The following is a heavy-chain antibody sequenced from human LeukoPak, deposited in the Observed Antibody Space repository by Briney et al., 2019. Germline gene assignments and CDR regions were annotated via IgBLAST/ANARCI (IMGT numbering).Heavy chain of an antibody. CDR3: ARGITIVRGVGY. Sequence: SVKVSCKASGGTFSSYAISWVRQAPGQGLEWMGRIIPILGIANYAQKFQGRVTTTADKSTSTAYMELSSLRSEDTAVYYCARGITIVRGVGYWGQGTLVTVSS. J-gene: IGHJ4*02. V-gene: IGHV1-69*04. CDR1: GGTFSSYA. D-gene: IGHD3-10*01. CDR2: IIPILGIA.